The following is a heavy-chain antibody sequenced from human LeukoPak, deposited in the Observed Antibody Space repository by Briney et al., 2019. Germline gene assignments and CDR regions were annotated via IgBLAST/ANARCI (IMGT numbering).Heavy chain of an antibody. V-gene: IGHV5-10-1*01. CDR2: IDPSDSYT. CDR1: GYSSTSYW. D-gene: IGHD3-22*01. J-gene: IGHJ4*02. Sequence: GESLKISCKGSGYSSTSYWISWVRQMPGKGLEWMGRIDPSDSYTNYSPSFQGHVTISADKSISTAYLQWSSLKASDTAMYYCARQDDSSGYDFDYWGQGTLVTVSS. CDR3: ARQDDSSGYDFDY.